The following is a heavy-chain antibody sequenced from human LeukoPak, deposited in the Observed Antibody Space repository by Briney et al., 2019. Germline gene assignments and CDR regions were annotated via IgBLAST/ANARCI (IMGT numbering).Heavy chain of an antibody. D-gene: IGHD3-10*01. CDR3: ANGDYYGSGSYPYY. CDR1: GFTFSSYG. J-gene: IGHJ4*02. V-gene: IGHV3-23*01. CDR2: ISGSGGST. Sequence: GGSLRLSCAASGFTFSSYGMSWVRQAPGKGLEWVSAISGSGGSTYYADSVKGRFTISRDNSKNTLYLQMNSLRAEDTAVYYCANGDYYGSGSYPYYWGQGTLVTVSS.